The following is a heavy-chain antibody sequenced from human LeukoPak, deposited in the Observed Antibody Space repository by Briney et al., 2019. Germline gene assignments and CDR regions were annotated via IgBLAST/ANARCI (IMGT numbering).Heavy chain of an antibody. CDR2: INHSGST. V-gene: IGHV4-59*08. CDR3: ARHDALVTTRPFDY. CDR1: GGSISSYY. Sequence: PSETLSLTCTVSGGSISSYYWSWIRQPAGKGLEWIGEINHSGSTNYNPSLKSRVTISVDTSKNQFSLKLSSVTAADTAVYYCARHDALVTTRPFDYWGQGALVTVSS. D-gene: IGHD4-17*01. J-gene: IGHJ4*02.